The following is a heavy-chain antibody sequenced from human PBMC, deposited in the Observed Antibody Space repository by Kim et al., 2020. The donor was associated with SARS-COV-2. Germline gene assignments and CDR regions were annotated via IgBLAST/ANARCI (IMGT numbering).Heavy chain of an antibody. Sequence: SGPTLVNPTQTLTLTCTFSGFSLSTSGMCVSWIRQPPGKALEWLALIDWDDDKYYSTSLKTRLTISKDTSKNQVVLTMTNMDPVDTATYYCARIRRIAVAGGRGDYYGMDVWGQGTTVTVSS. CDR2: IDWDDDK. CDR1: GFSLSTSGMC. CDR3: ARIRRIAVAGGRGDYYGMDV. V-gene: IGHV2-70*01. D-gene: IGHD6-19*01. J-gene: IGHJ6*02.